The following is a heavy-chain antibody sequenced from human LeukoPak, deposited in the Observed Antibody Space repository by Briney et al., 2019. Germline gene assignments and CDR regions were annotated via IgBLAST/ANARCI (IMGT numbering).Heavy chain of an antibody. Sequence: GGSLRLSCAASGFTFSSYAMSWVRQAPGKGLEWVSGISHSGARTYYADSVKGRFTISRDNSKNTLYLQMNSLRAEDTAVYYCAKDTAVDYWGQGTLVTVSS. D-gene: IGHD5-18*01. CDR3: AKDTAVDY. V-gene: IGHV3-23*01. CDR2: ISHSGART. CDR1: GFTFSSYA. J-gene: IGHJ4*02.